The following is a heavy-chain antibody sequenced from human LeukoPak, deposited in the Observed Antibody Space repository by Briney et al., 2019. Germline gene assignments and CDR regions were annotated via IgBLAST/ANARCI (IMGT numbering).Heavy chain of an antibody. CDR3: ATVGGWELLSYYYYGMDV. V-gene: IGHV1-8*01. D-gene: IGHD1-26*01. CDR2: MNPNSGNT. CDR1: GYTFTSYD. Sequence: ASVKVSCKASGYTFTSYDINWVRQATGQGLEWMGWMNPNSGNTGYAQKFQGRVTMTRNTSISTAYMELSSLRSEDTAVYYCATVGGWELLSYYYYGMDVWGQGTTVTVSS. J-gene: IGHJ6*02.